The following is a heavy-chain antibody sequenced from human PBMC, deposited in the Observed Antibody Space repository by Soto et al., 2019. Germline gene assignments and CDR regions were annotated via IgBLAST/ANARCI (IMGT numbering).Heavy chain of an antibody. Sequence: QVHLLESGGGVVQPGRSLRLSCVASGFTFSNFGIHWVRQAPGKGLEWLAVVSYDEVNKFYADSVRGRFTISRDNSKDTVYLQINSLRRDDTAMYFCAKVMTEYSGVAIDNWGQGTLVTVSS. CDR3: AKVMTEYSGVAIDN. J-gene: IGHJ4*02. D-gene: IGHD1-26*01. CDR2: VSYDEVNK. CDR1: GFTFSNFG. V-gene: IGHV3-30*18.